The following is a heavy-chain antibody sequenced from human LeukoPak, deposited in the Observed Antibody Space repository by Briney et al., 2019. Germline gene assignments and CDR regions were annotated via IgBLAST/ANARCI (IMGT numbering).Heavy chain of an antibody. CDR3: ARGGTMITFGGVIDAHYYYYGMDV. D-gene: IGHD3-16*02. Sequence: GGSLRLSCAASGFTFSSYSMNWVRQAPGKGLEWVSSISSSGSYIYYADSVKGRFTISRDNAKNSLYLQMNSLRAEDTAVYYCARGGTMITFGGVIDAHYYYYGMDVWGQGTTVTVSS. V-gene: IGHV3-21*01. J-gene: IGHJ6*02. CDR1: GFTFSSYS. CDR2: ISSSGSYI.